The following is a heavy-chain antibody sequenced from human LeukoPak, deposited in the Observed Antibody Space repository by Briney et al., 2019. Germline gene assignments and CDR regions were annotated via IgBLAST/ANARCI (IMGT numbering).Heavy chain of an antibody. J-gene: IGHJ4*02. CDR1: GGSITTYY. CDR3: ARIPTVTFFDY. V-gene: IGHV4-39*07. Sequence: SETLSLTCTVSGGSITTYYWGWIRQPPGKGLEWIGSIYYSESTYQNPSLKSRVTISVDTSKNQFSLKLSSVTAADTAVYYCARIPTVTFFDYWGQGTLVTVSS. CDR2: IYYSEST. D-gene: IGHD4-17*01.